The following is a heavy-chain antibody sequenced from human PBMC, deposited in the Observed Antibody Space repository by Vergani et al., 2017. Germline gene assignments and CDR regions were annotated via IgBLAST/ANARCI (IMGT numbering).Heavy chain of an antibody. J-gene: IGHJ4*02. CDR3: ARGHDYGDYFDY. CDR2: IKQDGSEK. CDR1: GFTFSSSW. D-gene: IGHD4-17*01. Sequence: EVQLVESGGGLVQPGGSLRLSCAASGFTFSSSWMSWVRQAPGKGLEWVANIKQDGSEKYYVDSVKGRFTISRDNAKNSVYLQMNSLRAEDTAVYYCARGHDYGDYFDYWGQGTLVTVSS. V-gene: IGHV3-7*01.